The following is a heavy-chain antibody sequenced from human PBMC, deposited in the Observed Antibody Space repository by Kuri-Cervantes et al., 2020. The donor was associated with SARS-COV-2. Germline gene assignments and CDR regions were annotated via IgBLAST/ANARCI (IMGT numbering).Heavy chain of an antibody. CDR2: ISAYNGNT. D-gene: IGHD3-3*01. V-gene: IGHV1-18*04. CDR3: ARDHLPSYYDFWSGYYSFDY. CDR1: GYTFNSYG. J-gene: IGHJ4*02. Sequence: ASEKVSCKASGYTFNSYGISWVRQAPGQGLEWMGWISAYNGNTNYAQKLQGGVTMTTDTSTSTAYMELRSLRSDDTAVYYCARDHLPSYYDFWSGYYSFDYWGQGTLVTVSS.